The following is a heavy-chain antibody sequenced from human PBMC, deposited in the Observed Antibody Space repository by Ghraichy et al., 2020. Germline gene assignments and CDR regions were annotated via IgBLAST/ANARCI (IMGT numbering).Heavy chain of an antibody. Sequence: TLSLTCAVSGGSISSGGYSWSWIRQPPGKGLEWIGYIYHSGSTYYNPSLKSRVTISVDRSKNQFSLKLSSVTAADTAVYYCARAGSIAARPFDYWGQGTLVTVSS. D-gene: IGHD6-6*01. J-gene: IGHJ4*02. V-gene: IGHV4-30-2*01. CDR3: ARAGSIAARPFDY. CDR2: IYHSGST. CDR1: GGSISSGGYS.